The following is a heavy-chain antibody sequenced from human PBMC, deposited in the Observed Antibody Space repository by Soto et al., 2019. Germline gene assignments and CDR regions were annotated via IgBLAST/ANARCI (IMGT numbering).Heavy chain of an antibody. D-gene: IGHD3-10*01. V-gene: IGHV4-39*01. CDR3: ARHAVVRGVIITHNWFDP. J-gene: IGHJ5*02. Sequence: SSDTLSLTCTVSGGSISSSSYYWGWIRQPPGKGLEWIGSIYYSGSTYYNPSLKSRVTISVDTSKNQFSLKLSSVTAADTAVYYCARHAVVRGVIITHNWFDPWGQGTLVTVS. CDR2: IYYSGST. CDR1: GGSISSSSYY.